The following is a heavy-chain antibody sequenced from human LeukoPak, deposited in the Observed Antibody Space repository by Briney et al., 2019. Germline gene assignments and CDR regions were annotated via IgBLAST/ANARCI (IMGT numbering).Heavy chain of an antibody. Sequence: GGSLRLSCAASGFTFSSYSMNWVRQAPGKGLEWVSSISSSSSYIYYADSVKGRFTISRDNAKNSLYLQMNSLRAEDTAVYYCARAGGSYHLDAFDIWGQGTMVTVSS. D-gene: IGHD1-26*01. CDR3: ARAGGSYHLDAFDI. CDR2: ISSSSSYI. CDR1: GFTFSSYS. J-gene: IGHJ3*02. V-gene: IGHV3-21*01.